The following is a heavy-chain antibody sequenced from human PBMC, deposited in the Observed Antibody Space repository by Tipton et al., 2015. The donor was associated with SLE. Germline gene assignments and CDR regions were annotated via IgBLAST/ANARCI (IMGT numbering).Heavy chain of an antibody. Sequence: TLSLTCTVSGGSIRSGSYYWSWIRQPAGKGLEWIGRIHTSGSTNYNPSLKSRVTMSVDTSKNQVFLKLSSVTAADTAVYYCAREASGSSGYYNYWGQGSLVTVSS. D-gene: IGHD1-26*01. CDR2: IHTSGST. J-gene: IGHJ4*02. V-gene: IGHV4-61*02. CDR1: GGSIRSGSYY. CDR3: AREASGSSGYYNY.